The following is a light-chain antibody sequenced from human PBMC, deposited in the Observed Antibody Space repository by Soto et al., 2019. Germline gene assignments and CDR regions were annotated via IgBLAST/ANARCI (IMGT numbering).Light chain of an antibody. J-gene: IGKJ2*01. Sequence: EIVMTQSPATLYLSPGERATLSCRASQSVSNNLAWYQQKPGQTPRLLIYGASTRATGIPVRFSGSGSGTEFTLTISSLQSEDFAVYYCQQYNNWPPVTFGQGTKLEIK. CDR3: QQYNNWPPVT. CDR1: QSVSNN. V-gene: IGKV3-15*01. CDR2: GAS.